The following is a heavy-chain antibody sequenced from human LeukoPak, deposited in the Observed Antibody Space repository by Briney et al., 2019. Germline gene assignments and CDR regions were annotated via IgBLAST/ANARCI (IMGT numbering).Heavy chain of an antibody. CDR1: GFSLSTSGMF. V-gene: IGHV2-70*01. Sequence: FGPALVKPTQTLTLTCTFSGFSLSTSGMFVSWIRQPPGKALEWLALIDWDDDKYYSTSLKTRLTISKDTSKNQVVLTMTNMDPVDTATYYCARTRYNWKGGAFDIWGQGTMVTVSS. CDR3: ARTRYNWKGGAFDI. J-gene: IGHJ3*02. CDR2: IDWDDDK. D-gene: IGHD1-1*01.